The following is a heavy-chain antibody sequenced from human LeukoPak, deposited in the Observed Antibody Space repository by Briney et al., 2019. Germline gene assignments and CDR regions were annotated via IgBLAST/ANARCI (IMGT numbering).Heavy chain of an antibody. CDR3: AKDPAVAGPLGGMDV. J-gene: IGHJ6*02. Sequence: GRSLRLSCAASGFTFDDYAMHWVRQAPGKGLEWVSGISWNSGSIGYADSVKGRFTISRDNAKNSLYLQMNSLRAEDTALYYCAKDPAVAGPLGGMDVWGQGTTVTVSS. CDR2: ISWNSGSI. CDR1: GFTFDDYA. D-gene: IGHD6-19*01. V-gene: IGHV3-9*01.